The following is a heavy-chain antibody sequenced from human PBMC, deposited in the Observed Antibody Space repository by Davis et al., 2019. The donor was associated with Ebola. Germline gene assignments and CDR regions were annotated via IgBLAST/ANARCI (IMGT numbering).Heavy chain of an antibody. CDR1: GGSFSGYY. D-gene: IGHD4-17*01. J-gene: IGHJ4*02. CDR3: ARDYGDYVGYFDY. Sequence: MPSETLSLTCAVYGGSFSGYYWSWIRQPPGKGLEWIGEINHSGSTNYNPSLKSRVTISVDTSKNQFSLKLSSVTAADTAVYYCARDYGDYVGYFDYWGQGTLVTVSS. V-gene: IGHV4-34*01. CDR2: INHSGST.